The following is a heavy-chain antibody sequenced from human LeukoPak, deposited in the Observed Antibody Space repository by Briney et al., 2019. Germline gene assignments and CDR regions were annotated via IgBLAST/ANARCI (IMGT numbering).Heavy chain of an antibody. CDR3: ARGLYERYQLLFSREGWFDP. Sequence: ASVKVSCKAFGYTFTSYDINWVRQATGQGLEWMGWMNPNSGNTGYAQKFQGRVTMTRNTSISTAYMELSSLRSEDTAVYYCARGLYERYQLLFSREGWFDPWGQGTLVTVSS. CDR1: GYTFTSYD. J-gene: IGHJ5*02. D-gene: IGHD2-2*01. CDR2: MNPNSGNT. V-gene: IGHV1-8*01.